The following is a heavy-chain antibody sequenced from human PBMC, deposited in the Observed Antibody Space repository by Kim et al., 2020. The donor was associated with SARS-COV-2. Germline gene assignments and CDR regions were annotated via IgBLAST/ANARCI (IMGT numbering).Heavy chain of an antibody. CDR1: GFTVSSYG. Sequence: GGSLRLSCAASGFTVSSYGMRWVRQAPGKGLEWVAIVSGGGSNKYYADSVKGRFTISRDNSKNTLYLQMNSLRAEDTAVYYCAKVDFWSGQKWGPLDYWGQGTLVTVSS. D-gene: IGHD3-3*01. CDR3: AKVDFWSGQKWGPLDY. V-gene: IGHV3-30*18. CDR2: VSGGGSNK. J-gene: IGHJ4*02.